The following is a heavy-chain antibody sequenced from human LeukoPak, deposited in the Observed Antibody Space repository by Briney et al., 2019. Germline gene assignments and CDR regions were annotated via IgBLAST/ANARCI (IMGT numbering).Heavy chain of an antibody. CDR2: ISSSSSTI. CDR1: GFTFSSYS. J-gene: IGHJ5*02. V-gene: IGHV3-48*01. Sequence: GGSLRLSCAASGFTFSSYSMNWVRQAPGKGLEWVSYISSSSSTIYYADSVKGRFTISRDNSKNTLYLQMNSLRAEDTAVYYCAKGYSYGLYNWFDPWGQGTLVTVSS. D-gene: IGHD5-18*01. CDR3: AKGYSYGLYNWFDP.